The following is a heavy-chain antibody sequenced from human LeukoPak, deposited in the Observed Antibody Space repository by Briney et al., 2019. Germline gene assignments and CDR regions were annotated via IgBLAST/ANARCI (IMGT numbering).Heavy chain of an antibody. V-gene: IGHV4-34*01. D-gene: IGHD1-7*01. Sequence: PSETLSLTCAVYGGSFSGYYWSWIRQPPGKGLEWIGEINHSGSTNYNPSLKSRVTISVDTSKNQFSLKLSSVAAADTAVYYCARARITGTRFNVLYYYGMDVWGQGTTVTVSS. CDR2: INHSGST. CDR3: ARARITGTRFNVLYYYGMDV. J-gene: IGHJ6*02. CDR1: GGSFSGYY.